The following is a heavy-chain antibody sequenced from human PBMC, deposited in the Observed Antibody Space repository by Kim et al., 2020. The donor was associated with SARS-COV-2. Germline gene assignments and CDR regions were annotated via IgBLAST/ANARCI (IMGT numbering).Heavy chain of an antibody. CDR2: INSDGSST. J-gene: IGHJ5*02. CDR3: ARDRAVPAATLYNWFDP. CDR1: GFTFSSYW. Sequence: GGSLRLSCAASGFTFSSYWMHWVRQAPGKGLVWVSRINSDGSSTSYADSVKGRFTISRDNAKNTLYPQMNSLRAEDTAVYYCARDRAVPAATLYNWFDPWGQGTLVRVSS. D-gene: IGHD2-2*01. V-gene: IGHV3-74*01.